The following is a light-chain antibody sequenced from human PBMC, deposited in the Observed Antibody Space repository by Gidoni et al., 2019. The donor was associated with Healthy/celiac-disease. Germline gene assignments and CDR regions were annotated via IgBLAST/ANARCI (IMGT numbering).Light chain of an antibody. V-gene: IGLV3-1*01. CDR2: QDS. CDR3: QAWDSSTGHVV. J-gene: IGLJ2*01. Sequence: SYELTQPPSVSVSPGQTAGITCSGDQLGDKYACWYQQKQGQSPVLVIYQDSKRPSGIPERFSGSNSGNTATLTISGTQAMDEADYYCQAWDSSTGHVVFGGGTKLTVL. CDR1: QLGDKY.